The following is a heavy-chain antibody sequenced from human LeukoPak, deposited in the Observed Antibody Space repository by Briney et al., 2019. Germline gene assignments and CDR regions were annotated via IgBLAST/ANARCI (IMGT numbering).Heavy chain of an antibody. CDR3: ARGRPGPAGAGTYDF. V-gene: IGHV1-8*01. CDR1: GYTFTTSD. Sequence: ASVKVSCKASGYTFTTSDINWVRQATGQGLEWMGWMNPNSGKTGSAQKFQGRLTMTQNTSTTTAYMEVTGLRFEDTAIYYCARGRPGPAGAGTYDFWGQGTLITVSS. CDR2: MNPNSGKT. J-gene: IGHJ4*02. D-gene: IGHD6-13*01.